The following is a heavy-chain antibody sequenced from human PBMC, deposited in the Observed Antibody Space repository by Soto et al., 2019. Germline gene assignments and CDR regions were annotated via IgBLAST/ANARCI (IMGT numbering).Heavy chain of an antibody. CDR2: ISSSSSTL. D-gene: IGHD1-26*01. J-gene: IGHJ2*01. CDR1: GFTFSRYE. V-gene: IGHV3-48*03. Sequence: PGGSLRLSCADSGFTFSRYEMNWVRQAPGKGLEWVSYISSSSSTLYYADSVEGRFTISRDNAKNSLYLQMNSLRAEDTAVYYCARGGSGSYFWYFDLWGRGTLVTVS. CDR3: ARGGSGSYFWYFDL.